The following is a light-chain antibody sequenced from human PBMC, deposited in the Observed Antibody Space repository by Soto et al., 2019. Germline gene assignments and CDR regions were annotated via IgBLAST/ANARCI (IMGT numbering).Light chain of an antibody. CDR1: QSVGSRW. V-gene: IGKV3-20*01. CDR3: QPYYSSRP. Sequence: EIVLTQSPGTVSLSPGERATLSCRASQSVGSRWLAWYQQKPGQAPRVLIYGGSNRATGIPDRFSGSGSGTDLTLTISRLEPEDFAVYYCQPYYSSRPFGQGTKVEMK. J-gene: IGKJ1*01. CDR2: GGS.